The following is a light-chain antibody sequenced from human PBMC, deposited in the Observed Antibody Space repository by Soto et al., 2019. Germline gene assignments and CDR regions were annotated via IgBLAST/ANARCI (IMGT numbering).Light chain of an antibody. Sequence: EIVVTQSPATLSVSPGERATLSCRASQSVGNNFAWYQQKPGQAPRLIIFATSTRATGVSARFSGSGSGTEFPLPIICVQSEDFAVYYCQQYGDWPLTFGGGAKVEIE. J-gene: IGKJ4*01. CDR1: QSVGNN. CDR2: ATS. CDR3: QQYGDWPLT. V-gene: IGKV3-15*01.